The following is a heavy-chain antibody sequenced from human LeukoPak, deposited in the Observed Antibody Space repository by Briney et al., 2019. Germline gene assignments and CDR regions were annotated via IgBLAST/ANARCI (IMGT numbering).Heavy chain of an antibody. V-gene: IGHV4-61*01. J-gene: IGHJ4*02. CDR2: IYYIGST. CDR3: ARYCDSTVSFDY. D-gene: IGHD3-22*01. CDR1: GDSVSRSSYY. Sequence: SETLSLTCTVSGDSVSRSSYYWTWIRQPPGKGLEWIGYIYYIGSTTYNPSLRSRLTMSVDTSKNQFSLRLSSVIAADTAVYYCARYCDSTVSFDYWGQGTLVTVSS.